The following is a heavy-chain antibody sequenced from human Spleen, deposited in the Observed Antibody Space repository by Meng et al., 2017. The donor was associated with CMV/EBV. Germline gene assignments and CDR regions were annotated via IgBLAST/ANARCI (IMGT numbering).Heavy chain of an antibody. CDR3: ARDGGNSLDY. CDR2: VGGCDGDT. J-gene: IGHJ4*02. V-gene: IGHV1-18*01. CDR1: GYTFSRYG. Sequence: ASVKVSCKASGYTFSRYGISWVRQAPGQGLEWMGWVGGCDGDTNYAPELQGRVTMTTDTSMNTAYMEFRSLRSDDTAVYYCARDGGNSLDYWGQGTLVTVSS. D-gene: IGHD4-23*01.